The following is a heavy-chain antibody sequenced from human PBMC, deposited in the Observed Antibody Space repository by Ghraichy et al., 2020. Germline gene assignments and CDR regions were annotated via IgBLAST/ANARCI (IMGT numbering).Heavy chain of an antibody. D-gene: IGHD3-10*01. V-gene: IGHV3-33*01. CDR2: IWHDGSKV. CDR1: GFSFSAYG. J-gene: IGHJ4*02. CDR3: VRGLGNYYGAGSYSPFDY. Sequence: GGSLRLSCAASGFSFSAYGMHWVRQAPGQGLEWVAFIWHDGSKVYFADSVRGRFNISRDNPKNSLSLQMNSLPAEDTAVSYCVRGLGNYYGAGSYSPFDYWGQGALVIVSS.